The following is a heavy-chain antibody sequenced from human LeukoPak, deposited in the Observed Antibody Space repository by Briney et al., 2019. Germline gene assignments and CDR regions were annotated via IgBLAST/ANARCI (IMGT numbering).Heavy chain of an antibody. D-gene: IGHD1-26*01. CDR3: TADEWA. CDR1: GFTFSNSW. V-gene: IGHV3-15*01. Sequence: PGGSLRLSCAASGFTFSNSWMSWVRHAPGKGLEGVVRIKSKSDGGTTDYPAPVQGRFTNSRDDSKNTLYLQMNSLKTEDTGVYYCTADEWAWGQGILVTVSS. J-gene: IGHJ5*02. CDR2: IKSKSDGGTT.